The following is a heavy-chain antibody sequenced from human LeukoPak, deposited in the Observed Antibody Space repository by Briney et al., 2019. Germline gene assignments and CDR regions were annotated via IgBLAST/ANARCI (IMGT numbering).Heavy chain of an antibody. CDR1: WGPLSSYC. Sequence: PVQGSSQASWGPLSSYCISRGGPAPRQGGGWMGRIIPILGIANYAQKFQGRVTITADKSTSTAYMELSSLRSEDTAVYYCARDRFAAAGDIDYWGQGTLVTVSS. D-gene: IGHD6-13*01. V-gene: IGHV1-69*04. CDR2: IIPILGIA. CDR3: ARDRFAAAGDIDY. J-gene: IGHJ4*02.